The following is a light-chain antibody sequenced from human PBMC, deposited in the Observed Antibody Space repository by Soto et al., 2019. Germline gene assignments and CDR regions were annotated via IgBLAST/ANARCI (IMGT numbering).Light chain of an antibody. CDR2: KAS. V-gene: IGKV1-5*03. Sequence: DIQMTQSPSTLSASVGDRVTITCRASQSISSRLAWYQQKPGKAPKLLIYKASTLESGVPSRFSGSGSETEFTLTTSSMQPDDYATYYCKHYNSYGTFGQGAKVDIK. CDR3: KHYNSYGT. CDR1: QSISSR. J-gene: IGKJ1*01.